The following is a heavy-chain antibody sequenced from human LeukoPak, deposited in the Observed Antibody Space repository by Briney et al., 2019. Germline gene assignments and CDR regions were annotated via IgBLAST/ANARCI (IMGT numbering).Heavy chain of an antibody. Sequence: GGSLRPSCAASGFTFDDYGMSWVRQAPGKGLEWVSGINWNGGSTGYADSVKGRFTISRDNAKNSLYLQMNSLRAEDTALYYCARAPPYYYYYMDAWGKGTTVTVSS. J-gene: IGHJ6*03. CDR1: GFTFDDYG. V-gene: IGHV3-20*04. CDR3: ARAPPYYYYYMDA. CDR2: INWNGGST.